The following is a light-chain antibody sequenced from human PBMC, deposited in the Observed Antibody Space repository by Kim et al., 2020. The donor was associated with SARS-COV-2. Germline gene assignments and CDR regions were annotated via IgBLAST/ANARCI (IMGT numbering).Light chain of an antibody. CDR1: QGISSY. J-gene: IGKJ4*01. CDR2: AAS. Sequence: DIQLTQSPSFLSASVGDRVTITCRASQGISSYLAWYQQKPGKAPKLLIYAASTLQSGVPSRFSGSGSGTEFTLTISSLQPEDFATYYCQQLNSYPRLTFVGGTKLEIK. V-gene: IGKV1-9*01. CDR3: QQLNSYPRLT.